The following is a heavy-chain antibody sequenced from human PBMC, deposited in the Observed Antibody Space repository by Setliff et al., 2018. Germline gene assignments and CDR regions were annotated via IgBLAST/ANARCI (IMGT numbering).Heavy chain of an antibody. CDR1: GFSLSTYGVS. J-gene: IGHJ4*02. Sequence: SGPTLVNPTQTLTLTCTFSGFSLSTYGVSVGWIRQPPGKALEWLALIYWDDDKRYSPSLKSRVTITKDTSKNQVVLTMTRMDPVDAATYYCARTFYYDDSGSNRLLYYFDYWGQGALVTVSS. CDR3: ARTFYYDDSGSNRLLYYFDY. CDR2: IYWDDDK. D-gene: IGHD3-22*01. V-gene: IGHV2-5*02.